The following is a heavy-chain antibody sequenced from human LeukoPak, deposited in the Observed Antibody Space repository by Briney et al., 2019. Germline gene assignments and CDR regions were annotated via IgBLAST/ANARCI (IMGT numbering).Heavy chain of an antibody. D-gene: IGHD3-22*01. J-gene: IGHJ3*02. CDR3: ARVLVVVNDAFDI. CDR2: MNPNSGNT. V-gene: IGHV1-8*01. CDR1: GYTFTSYD. Sequence: ASVKVSCKASGYTFTSYDINWVRQAIGQGLEWMGWMNPNSGNTGYAQKFQGRVTMTRNTSISTAYMELSSLRSEDTAVYYCARVLVVVNDAFDIWGQGTMVTVSS.